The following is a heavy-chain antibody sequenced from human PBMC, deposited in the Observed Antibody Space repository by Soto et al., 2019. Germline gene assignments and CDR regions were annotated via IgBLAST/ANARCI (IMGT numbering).Heavy chain of an antibody. CDR2: IIPILGTA. CDR3: ARGAQHMFRGLTFDN. D-gene: IGHD3-10*01. Sequence: QVQLVQSGAEVKKPGSSVKVSCKASGDTFSSYAISWVRQAPGQGLEWMGGIIPILGTANYAQKFQGRVTITADESTSTVYMELSSLRSEDTAVYYCARGAQHMFRGLTFDNWGQGTLVTVSS. V-gene: IGHV1-69*01. CDR1: GDTFSSYA. J-gene: IGHJ4*02.